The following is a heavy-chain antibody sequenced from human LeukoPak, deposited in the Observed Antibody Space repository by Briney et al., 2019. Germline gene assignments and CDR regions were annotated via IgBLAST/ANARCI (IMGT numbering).Heavy chain of an antibody. CDR3: ARGYDYVWGSSNPHYYYMDV. D-gene: IGHD3-16*01. CDR2: INHRGST. CDR1: GGSFSGYY. V-gene: IGHV4-34*01. Sequence: SETLSLTCAVYGGSFSGYYWSWICQPPGKGLDWIGEINHRGSTNYNPSLKSRVTISVDTSKNQFSLKLSSVTAADTAVYYCARGYDYVWGSSNPHYYYMDVWGKGTTVTISS. J-gene: IGHJ6*03.